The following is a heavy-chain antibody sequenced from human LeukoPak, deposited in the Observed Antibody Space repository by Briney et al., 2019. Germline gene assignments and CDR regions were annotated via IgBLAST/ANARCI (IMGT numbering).Heavy chain of an antibody. CDR1: GYTFTSYY. V-gene: IGHV1-46*01. Sequence: ASVKVSYKASGYTFTSYYMHWVRQAPGQGLEWMGIINPSGGSTSYAQKFQGRVTMTRDTSTSTVYMELSSLRSEDTAVYYCARDRVPIIAAAGYFDYWGQGTLVTVSS. CDR3: ARDRVPIIAAAGYFDY. D-gene: IGHD6-13*01. J-gene: IGHJ4*02. CDR2: INPSGGST.